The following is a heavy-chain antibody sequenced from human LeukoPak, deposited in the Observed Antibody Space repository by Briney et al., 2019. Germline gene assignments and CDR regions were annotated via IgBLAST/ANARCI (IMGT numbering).Heavy chain of an antibody. D-gene: IGHD2-15*01. V-gene: IGHV1-46*01. CDR2: INPSGGSI. CDR1: GYSLTSYY. CDR3: ARAPGYCSGGSCSWFDY. J-gene: IGHJ4*02. Sequence: ASVKVSCKASGYSLTSYYIHWVRQAPGEGLEWMGIINPSGGSIRYAQKFQGRVTVTRDTPTSTVYMELSSLRSEDTAIYYCARAPGYCSGGSCSWFDYWGQGTLVTVSS.